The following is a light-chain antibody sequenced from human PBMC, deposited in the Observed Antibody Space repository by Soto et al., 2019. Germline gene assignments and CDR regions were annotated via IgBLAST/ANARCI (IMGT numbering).Light chain of an antibody. CDR1: ISDIGGYNF. CDR3: SSYTSNRIVV. V-gene: IGLV2-14*01. Sequence: QSVLTQPASVSGSPGESIAISCTGTISDIGGYNFVSWYQQHPGEAPKLIIYEVKNRPSGISDRFSGSKSGNTASLTISGLQPEDEADYNCSSYTSNRIVVFGGGTKLTVL. CDR2: EVK. J-gene: IGLJ2*01.